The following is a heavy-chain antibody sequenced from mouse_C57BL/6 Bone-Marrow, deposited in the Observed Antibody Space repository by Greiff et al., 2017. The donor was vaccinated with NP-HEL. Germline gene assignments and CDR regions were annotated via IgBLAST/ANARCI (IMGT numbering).Heavy chain of an antibody. V-gene: IGHV1-76*01. Sequence: QVQLQQSGAELVRPGASVKLSCKASGYTFTDYYINWVKQRPGQGLEWIARIYPGSGNTYYNEKFKGKATLTAEKSSSTAYMQLSSLTSEDSAVYFCARNSYLDYWGQGTTLTVSS. CDR1: GYTFTDYY. CDR2: IYPGSGNT. J-gene: IGHJ2*01. CDR3: ARNSYLDY.